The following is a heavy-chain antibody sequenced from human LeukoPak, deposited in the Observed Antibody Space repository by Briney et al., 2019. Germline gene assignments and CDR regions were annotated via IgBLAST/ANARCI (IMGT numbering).Heavy chain of an antibody. CDR1: GFTFSSYG. J-gene: IGHJ6*03. CDR3: VRANTCSSTSCYLPHVPYYYYMDV. CDR2: ISGSGGST. D-gene: IGHD2-2*01. V-gene: IGHV3-23*01. Sequence: PGGTLRLSCAASGFTFSSYGMSWVRQAPGKGLEWVSAISGSGGSTYYADSVKGRFTISRDNAKNSLYLQMNSLRAEDTAVYYCVRANTCSSTSCYLPHVPYYYYMDVWGKGTTVTISS.